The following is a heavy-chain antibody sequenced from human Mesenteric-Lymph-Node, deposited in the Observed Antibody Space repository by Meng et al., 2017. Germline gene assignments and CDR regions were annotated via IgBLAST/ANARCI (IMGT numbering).Heavy chain of an antibody. J-gene: IGHJ4*02. Sequence: ASVKVSCKASGYTFTSYGISWVRQAPGQGLEWMGWISAYNGNTNYAQKLQGRVTMTTDTSTSTAYMELRSLRSDDTAVYYCAGGLRVAVAKLYYFDYWGQGTLVTVSS. V-gene: IGHV1-18*01. CDR3: AGGLRVAVAKLYYFDY. D-gene: IGHD6-19*01. CDR2: ISAYNGNT. CDR1: GYTFTSYG.